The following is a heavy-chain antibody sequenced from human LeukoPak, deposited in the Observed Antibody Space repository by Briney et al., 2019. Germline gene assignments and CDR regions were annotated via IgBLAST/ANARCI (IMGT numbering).Heavy chain of an antibody. CDR3: ARDKIVGPTNFDY. J-gene: IGHJ4*02. V-gene: IGHV3-7*03. CDR1: GFRFSDYW. D-gene: IGHD1-26*01. Sequence: GGSLRLSCVASGFRFSDYWMSWVRQVPGKGLEWVANIKQNGGEIYYVDSVTGRFTISRDNAKNSLYLQMNSLRAEDTAIYYCARDKIVGPTNFDYWGQGTLVTVSS. CDR2: IKQNGGEI.